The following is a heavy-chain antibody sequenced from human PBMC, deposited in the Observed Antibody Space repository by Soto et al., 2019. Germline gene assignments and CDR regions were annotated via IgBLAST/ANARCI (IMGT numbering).Heavy chain of an antibody. CDR2: ISYDGSNK. J-gene: IGHJ4*02. V-gene: IGHV3-30*18. Sequence: QVQLVESGGGVVQPGRSLRLSCAAAGFTFSGYGMHWVRQAPGKGLGWVAVISYDGSNKYYADSVKGRFTISRDNSGNTLYLQMNSLRAEDTAVYYCAKSVRYYDSSAYYPLDYWGQGTLVTVSS. CDR3: AKSVRYYDSSAYYPLDY. CDR1: GFTFSGYG. D-gene: IGHD3-22*01.